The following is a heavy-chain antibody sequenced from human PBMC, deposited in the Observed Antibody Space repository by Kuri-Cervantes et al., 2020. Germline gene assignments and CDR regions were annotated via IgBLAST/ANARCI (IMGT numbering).Heavy chain of an antibody. D-gene: IGHD2-8*01. CDR2: IYWNDDK. CDR1: GFSLSTSGVG. V-gene: IGHV2-5*01. J-gene: IGHJ5*02. CDR3: ARSSKYAIANWFDP. Sequence: SGPTLVKPTQTLTLTCTFSGFSLSTSGVGVGWIRQPPGKALEWLALIYWNDDKRYSPSLKSRLTITKDTSKNQVVLTMTNMDPVDTATYYCARSSKYAIANWFDPWGQGTLVTVSS.